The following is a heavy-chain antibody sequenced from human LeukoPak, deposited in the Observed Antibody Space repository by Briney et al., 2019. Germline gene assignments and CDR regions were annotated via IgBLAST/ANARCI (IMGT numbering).Heavy chain of an antibody. V-gene: IGHV3-9*01. CDR2: ISYTSETK. Sequence: GGSLRLSCAASGFPFDEYAMHWIRQAPGKGLEWVSGISYTSETKGYVDSVKGRFTISRDNSKNSLYLQMNSLRAEDTALYYCAKDRGGSSQLGDAFDVWGHGTMVTASS. CDR1: GFPFDEYA. D-gene: IGHD2-15*01. J-gene: IGHJ3*01. CDR3: AKDRGGSSQLGDAFDV.